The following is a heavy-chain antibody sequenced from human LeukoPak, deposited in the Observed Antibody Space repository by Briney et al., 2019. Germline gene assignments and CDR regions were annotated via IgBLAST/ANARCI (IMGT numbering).Heavy chain of an antibody. CDR2: ISGSGGST. CDR3: AKPDSSGDVHIYYYGMDV. CDR1: GFTFSSYA. J-gene: IGHJ6*02. D-gene: IGHD3-22*01. V-gene: IGHV3-23*01. Sequence: PGGSMRPSCAASGFTFSSYAMSWVRQAPGKGLEWVSSISGSGGSTYYADSVKGPFTISRDTSKNTPYLQVNSLRAEDTAVYYRAKPDSSGDVHIYYYGMDVWGQGTTVTVSS.